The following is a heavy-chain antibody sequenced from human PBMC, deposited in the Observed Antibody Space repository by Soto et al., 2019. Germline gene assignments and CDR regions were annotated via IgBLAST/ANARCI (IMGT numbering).Heavy chain of an antibody. J-gene: IGHJ5*02. CDR3: ARGLKGYCTNGVCLNWFDP. D-gene: IGHD2-8*01. CDR2: IYYSGST. V-gene: IGHV4-59*01. Sequence: SETLSLTCTVYGGSISSYYWSWIRQPPGKXLEWIGYIYYSGSTNYNPSLKSRVTISVDTSKNQFSLKLSSVTAADTAVYYCARGLKGYCTNGVCLNWFDPWGQGTLVTVSS. CDR1: GGSISSYY.